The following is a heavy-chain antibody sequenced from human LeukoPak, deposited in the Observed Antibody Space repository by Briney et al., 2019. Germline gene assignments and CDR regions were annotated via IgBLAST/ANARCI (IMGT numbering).Heavy chain of an antibody. CDR3: ARLGRLDGYTFDY. Sequence: PSETLSLTCTVSGGSISGNYWSWIRQTPGKGLEWIAHIYNSATTNSNPSLKSRVSISVDTYKNQFSLKLNSVTAADPAVYYCARLGRLDGYTFDYWGQGPLVRVSS. V-gene: IGHV4-59*08. CDR2: IYNSATT. D-gene: IGHD5-24*01. CDR1: GGSISGNY. J-gene: IGHJ4*02.